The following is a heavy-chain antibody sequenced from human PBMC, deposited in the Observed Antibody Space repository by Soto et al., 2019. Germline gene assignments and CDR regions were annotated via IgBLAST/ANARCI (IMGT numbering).Heavy chain of an antibody. V-gene: IGHV3-15*07. CDR3: TAEDGWFEP. CDR2: IKSKAHGGTI. CDR1: GFTLSNVW. J-gene: IGHJ5*02. Sequence: PGGSLRLSCAASGFTLSNVWMNWVRQAPGKGLEWVGRIKSKAHGGTIDYAAPVNGRFTISRDDSKDTLYLQMNSLKTEDTAVYYCTAEDGWFEPWGQGTLVTVSS.